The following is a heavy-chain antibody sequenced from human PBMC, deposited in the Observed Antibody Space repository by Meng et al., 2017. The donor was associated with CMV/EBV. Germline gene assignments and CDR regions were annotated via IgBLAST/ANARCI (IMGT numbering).Heavy chain of an antibody. V-gene: IGHV3-30-3*01. J-gene: IGHJ4*02. CDR1: GFTFSSYA. D-gene: IGHD1-7*01. CDR3: ARGLGVELRDWFDY. CDR2: ISYDGSNK. Sequence: GESLKISCAASGFTFSSYAMHWVRQALGKGLEWVAVISYDGSNKYYADSVKGRFTISRDNSKNTLYLQMNSLRAEDTAVYYCARGLGVELRDWFDYWGQGTLVTVSS.